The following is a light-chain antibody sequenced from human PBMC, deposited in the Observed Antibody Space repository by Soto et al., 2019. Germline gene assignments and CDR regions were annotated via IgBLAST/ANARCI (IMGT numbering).Light chain of an antibody. J-gene: IGLJ2*01. CDR1: SSNIGAGYD. V-gene: IGLV1-40*01. Sequence: QLVLTQPPSVSGAPGQRVTISCTGSSSNIGAGYDVHWYQQLPGTAPKLLIYGNSNRPSGVPDRFSGSKSGTSASLAITGLQAEDEGDYYCQSYDSSLSALFGGGTKLTVL. CDR2: GNS. CDR3: QSYDSSLSAL.